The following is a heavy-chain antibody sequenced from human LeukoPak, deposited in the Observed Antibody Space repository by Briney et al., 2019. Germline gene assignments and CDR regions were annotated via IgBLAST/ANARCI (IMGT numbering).Heavy chain of an antibody. V-gene: IGHV3-53*01. D-gene: IGHD2/OR15-2a*01. CDR3: ARWYCNSLNCYYDY. Sequence: GGSLRLSCTAAGVTVSSNYMSWVRQVPGRGLEWVSMMYSDGTTHYLDSVQGRFTISRDNSKNTLYLQMNSLRVEDTAVYYCARWYCNSLNCYYDYWGQGTLVTVSS. CDR1: GVTVSSNY. CDR2: MYSDGTT. J-gene: IGHJ4*02.